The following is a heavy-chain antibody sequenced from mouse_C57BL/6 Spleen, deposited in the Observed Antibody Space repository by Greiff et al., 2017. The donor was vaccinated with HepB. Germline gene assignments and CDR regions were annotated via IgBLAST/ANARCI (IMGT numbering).Heavy chain of an antibody. V-gene: IGHV3-6*01. J-gene: IGHJ3*01. CDR3: ARDLYYGSSLAWFAY. CDR1: GSSITSGYY. D-gene: IGHD1-1*01. Sequence: EVQLQQSGPGLVKPSQSLSLTCPVTGSSITSGYYWNWIRQFPGHKLEWMGYISYDGSNTYNPSLKHRISITRDTSKHQFFLKLTSVTTEDTATYVCARDLYYGSSLAWFAYGGQGTLVTVSA. CDR2: ISYDGSN.